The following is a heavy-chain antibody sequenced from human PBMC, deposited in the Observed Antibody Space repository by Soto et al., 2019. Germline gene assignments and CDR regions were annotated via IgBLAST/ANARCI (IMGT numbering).Heavy chain of an antibody. CDR1: GFTFTYFS. Sequence: PGGSLTLSCATSGFTFTYFSISWVRQAPWRGLEWVGFIRSKDYGGTPEYAASVQGRFAISRDDYTGIAYLQMNSLKNEDTAVYYCTREIPYFDSWGQGTLVTVSS. J-gene: IGHJ4*02. V-gene: IGHV3-49*02. CDR2: IRSKDYGGTP. CDR3: TREIPYFDS.